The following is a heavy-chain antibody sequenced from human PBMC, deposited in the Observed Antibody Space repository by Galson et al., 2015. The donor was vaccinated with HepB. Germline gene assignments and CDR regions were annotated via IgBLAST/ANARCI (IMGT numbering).Heavy chain of an antibody. CDR3: ARAGGYNWEAGYFDY. J-gene: IGHJ4*02. CDR2: ISPYNDNT. Sequence: SVKVSCKASGYTFTSYGISWVRQAPGQGLEWMGWISPYNDNTNYAQRLQGRVTMTTDTSTSTAYMELRSLRSDDTAVYYCARAGGYNWEAGYFDYWGQGTLVTVSS. CDR1: GYTFTSYG. V-gene: IGHV1-18*04. D-gene: IGHD5-24*01.